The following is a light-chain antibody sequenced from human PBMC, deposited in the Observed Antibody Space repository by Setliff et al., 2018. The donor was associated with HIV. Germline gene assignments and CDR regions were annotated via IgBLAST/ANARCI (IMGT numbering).Light chain of an antibody. CDR2: DNN. J-gene: IGLJ1*01. CDR1: SSNIGNNY. V-gene: IGLV1-51*01. Sequence: QSVLTQPPSVSAAPGQKVTISCSRSSSNIGNNYVSWYQQLPGTAPKLLIYDNNKRPSGIPDRFSGSKSGASATLGITGLQTGDEADYYCGTWDSSLSAGVFGAGTKVTV. CDR3: GTWDSSLSAGV.